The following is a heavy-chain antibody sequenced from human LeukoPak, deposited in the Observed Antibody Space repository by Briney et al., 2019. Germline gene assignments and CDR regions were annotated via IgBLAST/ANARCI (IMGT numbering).Heavy chain of an antibody. Sequence: GASVKVSCKASGGTFSSYAISWVRQAPGQGLEWMGRIISILGIAKSAQKFQGRVTITADKSTSTAYMELSSLRPEDTAVYYCAREVRSTLATSEVYFDYWGQGTLVTVSS. J-gene: IGHJ4*02. V-gene: IGHV1-69*10. D-gene: IGHD5-12*01. CDR1: GGTFSSYA. CDR3: AREVRSTLATSEVYFDY. CDR2: IISILGIA.